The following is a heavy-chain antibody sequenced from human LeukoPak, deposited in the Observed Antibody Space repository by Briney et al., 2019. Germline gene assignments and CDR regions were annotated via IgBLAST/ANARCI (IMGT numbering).Heavy chain of an antibody. D-gene: IGHD7-27*01. Sequence: PGGSLRLSCAASGFAFSSNWMHWVRQTPGKGLVWVSRINSGGSGTSYADSVEGRFTISRDNAKNTLYLQMNSLKGGDTAVYYCATSLGPLTEYWGQGTLVTVSS. CDR1: GFAFSSNW. CDR3: ATSLGPLTEY. J-gene: IGHJ4*02. CDR2: INSGGSGT. V-gene: IGHV3-74*01.